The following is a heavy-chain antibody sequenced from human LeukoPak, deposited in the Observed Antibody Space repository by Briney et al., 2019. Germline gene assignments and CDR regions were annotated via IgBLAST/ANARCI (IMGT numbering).Heavy chain of an antibody. V-gene: IGHV3-23*01. Sequence: GGSLRLSCAASGFTFSSYPMSWVRQAPGKGLEWVSSISGSGGSTSYADSVKGRFTISRDNSKNTLFLQMNSLRAEDTAVYYCANESWFDPWGQGTLVTVSS. J-gene: IGHJ5*02. CDR3: ANESWFDP. CDR1: GFTFSSYP. CDR2: ISGSGGST.